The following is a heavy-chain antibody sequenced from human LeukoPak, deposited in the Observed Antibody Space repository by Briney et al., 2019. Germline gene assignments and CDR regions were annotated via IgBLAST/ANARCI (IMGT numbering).Heavy chain of an antibody. CDR1: GFTFDDYA. Sequence: GGSLRLSCAASGFTFDDYAMHWVRQAPGKGLEWVSGISWNSGSIGYADSVKGRFTISRDNAKNSLYLQMNSLRAEDTALYYCAKLVVPAARSKWGAFDTWGQGTMVTVSS. V-gene: IGHV3-9*01. D-gene: IGHD2-2*01. CDR3: AKLVVPAARSKWGAFDT. J-gene: IGHJ3*02. CDR2: ISWNSGSI.